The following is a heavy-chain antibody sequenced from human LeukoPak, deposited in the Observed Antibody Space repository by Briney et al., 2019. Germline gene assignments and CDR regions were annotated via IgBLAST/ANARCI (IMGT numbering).Heavy chain of an antibody. D-gene: IGHD6-19*01. V-gene: IGHV3-21*04. Sequence: GGSLRLSCAASGFTFSSYAMNWVRQAPGKGLEWVSSISSTSSYIYYADSVKGRFTISRDNSKNTVYLQMNSLRVEDTAVYYCGKVDSIGWYLDSWGQGNLVTVSS. CDR2: ISSTSSYI. J-gene: IGHJ4*02. CDR1: GFTFSSYA. CDR3: GKVDSIGWYLDS.